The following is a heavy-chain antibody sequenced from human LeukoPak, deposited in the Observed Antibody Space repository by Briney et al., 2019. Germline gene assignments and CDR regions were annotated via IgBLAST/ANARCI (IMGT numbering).Heavy chain of an antibody. D-gene: IGHD1-26*01. Sequence: TGGSLRLSCAASGFTFSTYSMNWVRQAPGKGLEWVWYISSSSSTIYYADSVKGRFTISRDNAKNSLYLQMNSLRAEDTAVYYCARRARLRAFDIWGQGTMVTVSS. CDR2: ISSSSSTI. V-gene: IGHV3-48*04. J-gene: IGHJ3*02. CDR1: GFTFSTYS. CDR3: ARRARLRAFDI.